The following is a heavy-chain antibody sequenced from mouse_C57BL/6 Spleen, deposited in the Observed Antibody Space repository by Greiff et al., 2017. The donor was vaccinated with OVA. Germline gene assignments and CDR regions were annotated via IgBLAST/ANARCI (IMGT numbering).Heavy chain of an antibody. CDR3: ATGRDYYGSSYGYFDV. V-gene: IGHV1-9*01. CDR2: ILPGSGST. CDR1: GYTFTGYW. J-gene: IGHJ1*03. D-gene: IGHD1-1*01. Sequence: QVQLQQSGAELMKPGASVKLSCKATGYTFTGYWIEWVKQRPGHGLEWIGEILPGSGSTNYNEKFKGKATFTADTSSNTAYMQLSSLTTEDSAIYYCATGRDYYGSSYGYFDVWGTGTTVTVSS.